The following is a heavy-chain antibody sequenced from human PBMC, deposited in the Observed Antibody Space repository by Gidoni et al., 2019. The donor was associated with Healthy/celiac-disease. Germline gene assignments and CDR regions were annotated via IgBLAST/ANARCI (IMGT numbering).Heavy chain of an antibody. CDR3: ARSGKTLVPAARGFDY. D-gene: IGHD2-2*01. CDR2: IKQDGSEK. Sequence: EVQLVESGGGWVQPGGSLRLSCAASGFTFRSYWMSGVRQAPGKGLEWVANIKQDGSEKYYVDSVKGRFTISRDNAKNSLYLQMNSLRAEDTAVYYCARSGKTLVPAARGFDYWGQGTLVTVSS. CDR1: GFTFRSYW. V-gene: IGHV3-7*01. J-gene: IGHJ4*02.